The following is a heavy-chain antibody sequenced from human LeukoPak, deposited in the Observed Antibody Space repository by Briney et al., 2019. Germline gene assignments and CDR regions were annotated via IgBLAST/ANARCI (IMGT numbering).Heavy chain of an antibody. J-gene: IGHJ4*02. CDR3: ASRPASETFFAVFDY. Sequence: GGSLRLSCAASGFTFSNYSMNWVRQAPGKGLEWVSSITNSGGSTYYAESVRGRFAISRDNSRNTLYLQMNNLRAEDTAVYYCASRPASETFFAVFDYWGQGTLVTVSS. CDR1: GFTFSNYS. V-gene: IGHV3-23*01. CDR2: ITNSGGST. D-gene: IGHD6-6*01.